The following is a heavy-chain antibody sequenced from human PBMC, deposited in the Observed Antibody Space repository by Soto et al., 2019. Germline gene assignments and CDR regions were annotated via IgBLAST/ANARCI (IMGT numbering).Heavy chain of an antibody. CDR2: VSATAGTT. D-gene: IGHD3-16*01. CDR1: GFTFSNYA. Sequence: GGLMRLSCAASGFTFSNYAMIRVLQAPGKGLEWVSLVSATAGTTYYTDSVKGRFTISRDNSRNTVYLQMNSLRADDTAVYYCAKDRLAGGFDYWGQGTLVTVSS. J-gene: IGHJ4*02. V-gene: IGHV3-23*01. CDR3: AKDRLAGGFDY.